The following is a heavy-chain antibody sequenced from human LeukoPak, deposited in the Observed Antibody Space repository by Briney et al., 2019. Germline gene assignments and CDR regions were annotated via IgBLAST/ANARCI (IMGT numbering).Heavy chain of an antibody. CDR2: INHSGST. V-gene: IGHV4-34*01. J-gene: IGHJ4*02. CDR3: ARGGSSSYTGTSDY. Sequence: TSETLSLTCAVYGGSFSGYYWSWIRQPPGKGLEWVGEINHSGSTYYNPSLKSRVTISVDKSKNQFCLKLSSVTAADTAVYYCARGGSSSYTGTSDYWGQGTLVTVSS. CDR1: GGSFSGYY. D-gene: IGHD6-13*01.